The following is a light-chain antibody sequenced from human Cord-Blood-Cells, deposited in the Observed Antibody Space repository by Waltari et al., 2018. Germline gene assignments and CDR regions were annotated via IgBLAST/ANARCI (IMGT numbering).Light chain of an antibody. Sequence: QSALTQPRSVSGSPGQSVTIPCTGTSSDVGGYNYVSWYQQHPGKAPKLMNYDVSKRPSGVPDRFSGSKSGDTASLTIAGRQAEDGADYYCCSYAGSYVVFGGGTSLTVL. V-gene: IGLV2-11*01. J-gene: IGLJ2*01. CDR3: CSYAGSYVV. CDR1: SSDVGGYNY. CDR2: DVS.